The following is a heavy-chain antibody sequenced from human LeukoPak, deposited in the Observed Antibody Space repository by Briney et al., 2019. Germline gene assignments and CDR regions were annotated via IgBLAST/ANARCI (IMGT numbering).Heavy chain of an antibody. CDR1: GFTFSGYS. CDR2: ISSGSSTI. J-gene: IGHJ3*02. CDR3: AKGRVGGRDAFDI. V-gene: IGHV3-48*01. Sequence: GGSLRLSCAASGFTFSGYSMNWVRQAPGKGLEWVSYISSGSSTIYYADSLKGRFTISRDNANNTLYLQMNAARAEDTAVYYCAKGRVGGRDAFDIWGQGTMVTVSS. D-gene: IGHD4-23*01.